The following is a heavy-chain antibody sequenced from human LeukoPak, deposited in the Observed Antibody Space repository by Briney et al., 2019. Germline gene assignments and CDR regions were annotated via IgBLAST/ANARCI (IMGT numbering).Heavy chain of an antibody. CDR3: VRGGYCSGGTCYKLNAFDI. D-gene: IGHD2-15*01. Sequence: GGSLRFPCAASGFPFSSNEMDWVRQAPGKGLEWVSYIVSSGSSIYYADSVRGRFTISRDNAKNSLYLQMNSLRAEDTAIYYCVRGGYCSGGTCYKLNAFDIWGPGT. CDR2: IVSSGSSI. J-gene: IGHJ3*02. V-gene: IGHV3-48*03. CDR1: GFPFSSNE.